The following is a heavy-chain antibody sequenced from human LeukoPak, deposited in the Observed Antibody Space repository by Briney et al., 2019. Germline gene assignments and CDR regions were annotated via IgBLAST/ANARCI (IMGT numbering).Heavy chain of an antibody. CDR3: ARGGQWELRPADYFDY. CDR1: GFTFSSYA. Sequence: PGRSLRLSCAASGFTFSSYAMHWVRQAPGKGLEWVAVISYDGSNKYYADSVKGRFTISRDNSKNTLYLQMNSLRAEDTAVYYCARGGQWELRPADYFDYWGQGTLVTVSS. V-gene: IGHV3-30-3*01. J-gene: IGHJ4*02. D-gene: IGHD1-26*01. CDR2: ISYDGSNK.